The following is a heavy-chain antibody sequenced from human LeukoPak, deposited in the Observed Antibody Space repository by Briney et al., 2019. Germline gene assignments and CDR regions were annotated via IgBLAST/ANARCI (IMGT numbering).Heavy chain of an antibody. Sequence: ASVKVSCKASGYSFTGYYMHWVRQAPGQGLEWMGWINPNSGDTKYAQKFQGRVTMTRDTSISTAYMELTRLRSDDTAVYYCARGGLRVMVYRLYYMDVWGKGTAVTVSS. CDR2: INPNSGDT. V-gene: IGHV1-2*02. CDR3: ARGGLRVMVYRLYYMDV. D-gene: IGHD2-8*01. CDR1: GYSFTGYY. J-gene: IGHJ6*03.